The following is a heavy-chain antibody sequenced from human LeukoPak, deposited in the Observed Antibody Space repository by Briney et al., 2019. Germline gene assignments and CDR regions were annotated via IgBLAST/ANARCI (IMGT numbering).Heavy chain of an antibody. J-gene: IGHJ3*02. CDR2: ISWKSGSI. CDR1: GFNFDDYA. Sequence: GGSLRLSCAASGFNFDDYAMHWVRQVPGKGLEWVSSISWKSGSIGYADSVTGRFTISRDNAKNSLYLQMNSLRTEDTALYYCTKDLRSFVDTTVVTAFDIWGQGTLVTVSS. CDR3: TKDLRSFVDTTVVTAFDI. V-gene: IGHV3-9*01. D-gene: IGHD5-18*01.